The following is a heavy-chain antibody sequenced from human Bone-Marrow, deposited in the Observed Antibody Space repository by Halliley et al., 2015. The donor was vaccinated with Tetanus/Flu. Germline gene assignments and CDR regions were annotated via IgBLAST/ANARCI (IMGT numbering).Heavy chain of an antibody. CDR2: INHDLRDV. J-gene: IGHJ4*02. V-gene: IGHV3-7*01. Sequence: EGLDWAANINHDLRDVNYADSVRGRFTISRDNPQSSLYLHMNTLRGEDTAVYYCAREGAGLDYWGQGALVTVSS. CDR3: AREGAGLDY.